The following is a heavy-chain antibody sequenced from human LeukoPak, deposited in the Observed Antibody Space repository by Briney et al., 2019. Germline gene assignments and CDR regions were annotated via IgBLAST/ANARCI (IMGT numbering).Heavy chain of an antibody. J-gene: IGHJ5*02. CDR3: ARSTDYDFWSGYRDHNWFDP. Sequence: SETLSLTCTVSGGSISSHYWSWIRQPPGKGLEWIGYIYYSGSTNYNPSLKNRVTISVDTSKDQFSLKLSSVTAADTAVYYCARSTDYDFWSGYRDHNWFDPWGQGTLVTVSS. CDR2: IYYSGST. CDR1: GGSISSHY. V-gene: IGHV4-59*11. D-gene: IGHD3-3*01.